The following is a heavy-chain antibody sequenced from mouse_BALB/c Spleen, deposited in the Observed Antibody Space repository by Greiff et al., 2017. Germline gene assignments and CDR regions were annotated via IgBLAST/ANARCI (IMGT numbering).Heavy chain of an antibody. Sequence: QVQLQQSGAELVKPGASVKMSCKASGYTFTSYWMHWVKQRPGQGLEWIGVIDPSDSYTSYNQKFKGKATLTVDTSSSTAYMQLSSLTSEDSAVYYCTRVNWDDYAMDYWGQGTSVTVSS. V-gene: IGHV1S127*01. D-gene: IGHD4-1*02. CDR3: TRVNWDDYAMDY. CDR1: GYTFTSYW. CDR2: IDPSDSYT. J-gene: IGHJ4*01.